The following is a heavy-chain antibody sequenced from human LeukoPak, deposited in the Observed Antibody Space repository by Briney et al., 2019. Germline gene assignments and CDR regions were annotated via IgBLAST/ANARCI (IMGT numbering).Heavy chain of an antibody. CDR1: GYSFPNYW. V-gene: IGHV5-51*01. CDR2: IYPGDSHT. J-gene: IGHJ5*02. CDR3: ARGPYAYTSSATLGSYNWFDP. Sequence: GESLKISCKGSGYSFPNYWIGWVRQMPGKGLEWMGIIYPGDSHTRYSPSFQDQVTISVDKSISTAYLQWSSLKASDTAMYYCARGPYAYTSSATLGSYNWFDPWGQGSLVTISS. D-gene: IGHD2-2*02.